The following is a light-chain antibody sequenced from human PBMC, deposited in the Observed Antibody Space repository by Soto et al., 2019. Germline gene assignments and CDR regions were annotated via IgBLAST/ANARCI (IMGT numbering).Light chain of an antibody. J-gene: IGKJ2*01. CDR2: DAS. V-gene: IGKV3-15*01. CDR3: QQYNNWPPEYT. CDR1: QSISSN. Sequence: EIVMTQSPATLSVTQGERATLSCRASQSISSNLAWYQQKPGQAPRLLIYDASTRATGIPARFSGSGSGTEFTLTISSLQSEDFAVYYCQQYNNWPPEYTFGQGTKLEIK.